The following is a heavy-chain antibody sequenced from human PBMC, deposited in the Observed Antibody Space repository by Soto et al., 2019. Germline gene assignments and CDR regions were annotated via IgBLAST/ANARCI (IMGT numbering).Heavy chain of an antibody. Sequence: SETLSLTCTVSGGSISSGDYYWSWIRQPPGKGLEWIGYIYYSGSTYYNPSLKSRVTISVDTSKNQFSLKLSSVTAADTAVYYCARGLGDFCSGYYQFDYWGKGTLVTVS. D-gene: IGHD3-3*01. V-gene: IGHV4-30-4*01. CDR3: ARGLGDFCSGYYQFDY. J-gene: IGHJ4*02. CDR1: GGSISSGDYY. CDR2: IYYSGST.